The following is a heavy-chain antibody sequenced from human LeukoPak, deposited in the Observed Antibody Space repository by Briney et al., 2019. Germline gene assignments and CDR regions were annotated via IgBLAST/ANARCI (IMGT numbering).Heavy chain of an antibody. J-gene: IGHJ4*02. CDR3: ARDIYSSSSGVDY. V-gene: IGHV4-38-2*02. Sequence: SETLSLTCTVSGYSISSGYYWGWIRQPPGKGLEWIGSIYHSGSTYYNPSLKSRVTISVDTSKNQFSLKLSSVTAADTAVYHCARDIYSSSSGVDYWGQGTLVTVSS. CDR2: IYHSGST. CDR1: GYSISSGYY. D-gene: IGHD6-6*01.